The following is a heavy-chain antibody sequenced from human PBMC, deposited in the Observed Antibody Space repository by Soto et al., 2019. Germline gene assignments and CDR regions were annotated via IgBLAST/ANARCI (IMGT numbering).Heavy chain of an antibody. J-gene: IGHJ6*02. Sequence: SVKVSCKASGSGFIRSGIQWVRQAHGQRLEWIGWIVVASGQTNYAQNFRGRVAITRDTSTATAYIELTGLTSEDTAVYFCSADRPDIGVGWRVWGQGTTVTVSS. CDR1: GSGFIRSG. V-gene: IGHV1-58*02. CDR2: IVVASGQT. D-gene: IGHD2-15*01. CDR3: SADRPDIGVGWRV.